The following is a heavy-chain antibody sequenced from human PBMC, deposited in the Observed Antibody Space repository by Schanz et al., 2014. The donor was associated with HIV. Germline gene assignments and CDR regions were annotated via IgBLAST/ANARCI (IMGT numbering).Heavy chain of an antibody. V-gene: IGHV3-30-3*01. CDR1: GFTFSSYA. D-gene: IGHD1-26*01. Sequence: QVQLVESGGGVVQPGRSLRLSCAASGFTFSSYAMHWVRQAPGKGLEWVAVISYDGSNKYYADSVKGRFTISRDNSKNTPYLQMNSLRAEDTAVYYCARALPDEWEPAAYFQHWGQGTLVIVSS. CDR3: ARALPDEWEPAAYFQH. J-gene: IGHJ1*01. CDR2: ISYDGSNK.